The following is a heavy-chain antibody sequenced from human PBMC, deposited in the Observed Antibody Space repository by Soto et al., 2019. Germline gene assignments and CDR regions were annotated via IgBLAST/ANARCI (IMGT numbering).Heavy chain of an antibody. CDR1: GFTFSTYS. J-gene: IGHJ3*02. CDR2: ISSGSSYI. D-gene: IGHD2-15*01. V-gene: IGHV3-21*01. CDR3: ARDVSFCSGANCYATYAFDI. Sequence: GGSLRLSCAASGFTFSTYSMNWVRQAPGKGLEWVSSISSGSSYIYYGDLLKGRFTISRDNAKNSLSLQMNSLRVEDTAVYYCARDVSFCSGANCYATYAFDIWGQGTTVTVSS.